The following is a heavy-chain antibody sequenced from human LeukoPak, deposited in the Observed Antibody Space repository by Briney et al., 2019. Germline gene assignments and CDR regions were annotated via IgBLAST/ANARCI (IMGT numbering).Heavy chain of an antibody. Sequence: GGSLRLSCAASGFTFSSYSMNWVRQAPGKGLEWVSSLSSSSSYIYYADSVKGRFTISRDNARNSLYLQMNSLRADDAAVYYCARDRRHSHSGFDYWGQGTLVTVSS. V-gene: IGHV3-21*01. CDR1: GFTFSSYS. J-gene: IGHJ4*02. D-gene: IGHD5-18*01. CDR2: LSSSSSYI. CDR3: ARDRRHSHSGFDY.